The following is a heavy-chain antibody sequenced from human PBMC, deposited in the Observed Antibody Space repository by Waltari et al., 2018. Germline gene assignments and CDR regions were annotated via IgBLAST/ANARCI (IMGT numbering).Heavy chain of an antibody. CDR3: ARSTVVTPGAFDI. D-gene: IGHD4-17*01. CDR1: GGSISSYY. Sequence: QVQLQESGPGLVKPSETLSLTCTVPGGSISSYYWSWIRQPPGKGLEWIGYIYYSGSTNYNPSLKSRVTISVDTSKNQFSLKLSSVTAADTAVYYCARSTVVTPGAFDIWGQGTMVTVSS. CDR2: IYYSGST. V-gene: IGHV4-59*08. J-gene: IGHJ3*02.